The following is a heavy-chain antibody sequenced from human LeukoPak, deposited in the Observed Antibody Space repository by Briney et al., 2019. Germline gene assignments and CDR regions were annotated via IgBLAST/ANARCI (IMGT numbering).Heavy chain of an antibody. CDR2: ISGSGGST. J-gene: IGHJ4*02. Sequence: GGSLRLSCAASGFTFSSYAMSWVRQAPGKGLEWVSAISGSGGSTYYADSVKGRFTISRDNSKNTLYLQMNSLRAEDTAVYYCAKDERYCSTSCKLSEFDYWGQGTLVTVSS. V-gene: IGHV3-23*01. CDR3: AKDERYCSTSCKLSEFDY. D-gene: IGHD2-2*01. CDR1: GFTFSSYA.